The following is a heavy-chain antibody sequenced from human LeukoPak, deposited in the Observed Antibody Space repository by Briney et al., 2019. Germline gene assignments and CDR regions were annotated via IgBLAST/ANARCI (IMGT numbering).Heavy chain of an antibody. D-gene: IGHD3-3*01. V-gene: IGHV4-34*01. CDR2: INHSGST. CDR1: GGSFSGYY. Sequence: SETLSLTCAVYGGSFSGYYWSWIRQPPGKGLEWIGEINHSGSTNYNPSLKSRVTISVDTSKNQFSLKLSSVTAADTAVYYCARGHSEDYDFRSGYYRAYNWFDPWGQGTLVTVSS. CDR3: ARGHSEDYDFRSGYYRAYNWFDP. J-gene: IGHJ5*02.